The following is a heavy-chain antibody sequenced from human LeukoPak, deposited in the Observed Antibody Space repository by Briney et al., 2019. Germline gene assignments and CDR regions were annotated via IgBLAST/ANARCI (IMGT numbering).Heavy chain of an antibody. CDR3: ARAYSANIVVVPAAMSYYYYYYMDV. CDR2: ISAYNGNT. V-gene: IGHV1-18*01. D-gene: IGHD2-2*01. Sequence: GASVKVSCKASGYTFTSYGISWVRQAPGQGLEWMGWISAYNGNTSYAQKLQGRVTMTTDTSTSTAYMELRSLRSDDTAVYYCARAYSANIVVVPAAMSYYYYYYMDVWGKGTTVTVSS. CDR1: GYTFTSYG. J-gene: IGHJ6*03.